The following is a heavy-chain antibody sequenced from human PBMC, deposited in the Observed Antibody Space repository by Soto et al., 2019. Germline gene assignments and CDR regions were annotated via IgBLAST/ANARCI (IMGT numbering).Heavy chain of an antibody. CDR2: ITGGGGRT. J-gene: IGHJ4*02. Sequence: EVQLLESGGGLVQPGGSLRLSCAASGFTFSTYAMIWVRQAPGKGLEWVSVITGGGGRTYYADSVKGRFTISRDNCTNTLYLKMNSLRAEDTAVYYCAKDRYGDYGGVDYWGQGTLVTVSS. D-gene: IGHD4-17*01. CDR1: GFTFSTYA. CDR3: AKDRYGDYGGVDY. V-gene: IGHV3-23*01.